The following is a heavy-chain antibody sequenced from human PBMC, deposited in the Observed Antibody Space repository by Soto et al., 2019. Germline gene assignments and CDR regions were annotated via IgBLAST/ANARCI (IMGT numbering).Heavy chain of an antibody. J-gene: IGHJ6*02. CDR3: ARDNYSGSYVDPYYYYGMDV. D-gene: IGHD1-26*01. CDR2: IIPIFGTA. CDR1: GGTFSSYA. Sequence: SVKVSCKASGGTFSSYAISWVRQAPGQGLEWMGGIIPIFGTANYAQKFQGRVTITADESTSTAYMELSSLRSEDTAVYYCARDNYSGSYVDPYYYYGMDVWGQGTTVTVSS. V-gene: IGHV1-69*13.